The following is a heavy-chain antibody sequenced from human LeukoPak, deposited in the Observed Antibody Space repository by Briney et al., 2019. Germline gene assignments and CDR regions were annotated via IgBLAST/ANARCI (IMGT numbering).Heavy chain of an antibody. D-gene: IGHD2-15*01. CDR3: ARHQIYCSGGSCYPRGAFDI. V-gene: IGHV4-61*03. CDR2: ISYSGST. Sequence: PSETLSLTCSVSGGSISSSSYYWSWIRQSPGKGLEWIGYISYSGSTNYNPSLKRPVTISVDTSKNHFSLKLSSVTAADTAVYYCARHQIYCSGGSCYPRGAFDIWGQGTMVTVSS. CDR1: GGSISSSSYY. J-gene: IGHJ3*02.